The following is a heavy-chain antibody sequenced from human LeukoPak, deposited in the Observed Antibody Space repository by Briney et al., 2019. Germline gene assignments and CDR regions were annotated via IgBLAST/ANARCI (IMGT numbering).Heavy chain of an antibody. CDR2: IYYSGST. CDR3: ARAGRAVAGLDY. V-gene: IGHV4-59*01. Sequence: SETLSLTCTVSGGSISSYYWSWIRQPPGKGLEWIGYIYYSGSTNYNPSLKSRVTISVDTSKNQFSLKPSSVTAADTAVYYCARAGRAVAGLDYWGQGTLVTVSS. CDR1: GGSISSYY. D-gene: IGHD6-19*01. J-gene: IGHJ4*02.